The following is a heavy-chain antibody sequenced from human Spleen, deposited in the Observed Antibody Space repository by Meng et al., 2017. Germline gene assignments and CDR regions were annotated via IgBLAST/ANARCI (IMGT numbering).Heavy chain of an antibody. V-gene: IGHV4-31*03. CDR1: GGSISSGGNY. J-gene: IGHJ4*02. Sequence: SETLSLTCTVSGGSISSGGNYWTWIRQHPGKGLEWMGYISYSGITYYNPSLKSRVTISRDTSKNQFSLKVSSVPAADTAVYYCARDHSGTAQFEYWGPGTQVTVSS. CDR3: ARDHSGTAQFEY. CDR2: ISYSGIT. D-gene: IGHD3-10*01.